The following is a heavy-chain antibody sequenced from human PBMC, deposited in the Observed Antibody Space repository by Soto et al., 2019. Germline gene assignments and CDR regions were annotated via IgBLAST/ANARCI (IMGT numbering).Heavy chain of an antibody. J-gene: IGHJ5*02. CDR1: GYTFTSYG. CDR3: ARVEKTIAAAGTAGEGWFDP. V-gene: IGHV1-18*01. CDR2: ISAYNGNT. Sequence: QVQLVKSGAEVKKPGASVKVSCKASGYTFTSYGISWVRQAPGQGLEWMGWISAYNGNTNYAQKLQGRVTMTTDTSTSTAYMELRSLRSDDTAVYYCARVEKTIAAAGTAGEGWFDPWGQGTLVTVSS. D-gene: IGHD6-13*01.